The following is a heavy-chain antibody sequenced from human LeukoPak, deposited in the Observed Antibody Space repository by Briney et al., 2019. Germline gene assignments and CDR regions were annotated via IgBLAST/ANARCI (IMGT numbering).Heavy chain of an antibody. CDR1: GFTFSNAW. D-gene: IGHD1-26*01. V-gene: IGHV3-15*01. CDR3: TRISGSSSGPFDY. CDR2: IKIKTDGGTI. Sequence: PGGSLRLSCAASGFTFSNAWMSWVRQAPGKGLEWVGRIKIKTDGGTIEYGAPVKGRFTISRDDSKNTLYLQMNILETEDTGVYYCTRISGSSSGPFDYWGQGSLVTVSS. J-gene: IGHJ4*02.